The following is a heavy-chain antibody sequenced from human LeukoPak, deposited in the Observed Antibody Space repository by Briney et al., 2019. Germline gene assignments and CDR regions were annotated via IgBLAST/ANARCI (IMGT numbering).Heavy chain of an antibody. Sequence: PSETLSLTCTVSGGSISSYYWSWIRQPPGKGLEWIGYIYYSGSTNYNPSLKSRVTISVDTSKNQFSLKLSSVTAADTAVYYCARVRSDYVIDYWGQGTLVTVSS. CDR1: GGSISSYY. V-gene: IGHV4-59*01. CDR3: ARVRSDYVIDY. J-gene: IGHJ4*02. D-gene: IGHD4-17*01. CDR2: IYYSGST.